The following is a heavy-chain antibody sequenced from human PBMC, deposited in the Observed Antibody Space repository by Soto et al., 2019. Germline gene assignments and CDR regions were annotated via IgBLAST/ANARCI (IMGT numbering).Heavy chain of an antibody. V-gene: IGHV4-39*01. Sequence: QLQLKESGPGLVKSSETLSLTCSVSGDSISNSRFYWAWIRQPPGEGVEWIGSIYHTGNAYYNPSLKSRVTIFVDTSKNQFSLKLTSVTAADTALYYCARDYFDSSDYTTNWFDPWGQGALVTVSS. CDR3: ARDYFDSSDYTTNWFDP. D-gene: IGHD3-22*01. CDR1: GDSISNSRFY. J-gene: IGHJ5*02. CDR2: IYHTGNA.